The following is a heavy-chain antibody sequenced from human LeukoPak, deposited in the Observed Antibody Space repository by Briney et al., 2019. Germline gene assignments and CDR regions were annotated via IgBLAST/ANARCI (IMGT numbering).Heavy chain of an antibody. V-gene: IGHV3-21*01. CDR2: ISSSSSYI. D-gene: IGHD6-13*01. Sequence: GGSLRLSCAASGFTFGSYSMNWVRQAPGKGLEWVSSISSSSSYIYYADSVKGRFTISRDNAKNSLYLQMNSLRAEDTAVYYCARDGAAAGQVYWGQGTLVTVSS. CDR1: GFTFGSYS. CDR3: ARDGAAAGQVY. J-gene: IGHJ4*02.